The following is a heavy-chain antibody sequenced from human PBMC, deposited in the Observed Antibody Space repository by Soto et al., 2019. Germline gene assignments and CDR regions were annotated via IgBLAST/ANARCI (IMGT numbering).Heavy chain of an antibody. CDR3: AKDEGYCSGGSCRNDAFDI. J-gene: IGHJ3*02. V-gene: IGHV3-23*01. CDR1: GFTFSSYA. CDR2: ISGSGGST. D-gene: IGHD2-15*01. Sequence: EVQLLESGGGLVQSGGSLRLSCAASGFTFSSYAMSWVRQAPGKGLEWVSAISGSGGSTYYADSVKGRFTISRDNSKNTLYLQMNSLRAEDTAVYYCAKDEGYCSGGSCRNDAFDIWGQGTMVTVSS.